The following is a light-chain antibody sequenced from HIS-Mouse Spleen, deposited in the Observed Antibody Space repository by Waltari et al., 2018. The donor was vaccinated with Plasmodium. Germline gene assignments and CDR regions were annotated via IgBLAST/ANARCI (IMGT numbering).Light chain of an antibody. CDR2: EDS. J-gene: IGLJ3*02. V-gene: IGLV3-10*01. CDR3: YSTDSSGNHRV. CDR1: ALPTKY. Sequence: SYELTQPPSVSVSPGQTARMNCSGDALPTKYAYWNQQKSGQAPVLVIYEDSKRPSGIPERFSCSSSGTMATLTISGAQVEDEADYYCYSTDSSGNHRVFGGGTKLTVL.